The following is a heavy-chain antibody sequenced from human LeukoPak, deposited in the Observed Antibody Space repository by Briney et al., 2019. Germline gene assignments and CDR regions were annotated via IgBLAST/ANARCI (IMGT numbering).Heavy chain of an antibody. CDR3: ARSSRGGYEIRAFDI. D-gene: IGHD5-12*01. CDR1: GFTFSDYY. V-gene: IGHV3-11*04. Sequence: GGSLRLSCAASGFTFSDYYMSWIRQAPGKGLEWVSYISSSGSTIYYADSVKGRFTISRDNAKNSLYPQMNSLRAEDTAVYYCARSSRGGYEIRAFDIWGQGTMVTVSS. CDR2: ISSSGSTI. J-gene: IGHJ3*02.